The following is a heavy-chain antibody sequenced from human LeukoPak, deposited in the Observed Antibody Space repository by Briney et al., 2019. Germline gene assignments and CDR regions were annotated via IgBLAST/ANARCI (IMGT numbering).Heavy chain of an antibody. V-gene: IGHV3-74*01. CDR3: ARANWGGGDYDIFTGYYRYYYYMDV. CDR2: INSDGSST. CDR1: GFTFSSYG. D-gene: IGHD3-9*01. Sequence: GGSLRLSCVASGFTFSSYGISWVRQAPGKGLVWVSRINSDGSSTIYADSVKGRFTIYRDNAKNTLYLQMNSLRAEDTAVYYCARANWGGGDYDIFTGYYRYYYYMDVWGKGTTVTISS. J-gene: IGHJ6*03.